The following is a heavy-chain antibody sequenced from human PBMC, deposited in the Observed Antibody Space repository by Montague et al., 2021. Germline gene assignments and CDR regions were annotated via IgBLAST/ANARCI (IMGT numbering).Heavy chain of an antibody. CDR3: ARALAARWWFDP. J-gene: IGHJ5*02. CDR2: IYYSGST. CDR1: GGSIRSYY. Sequence: SETLSLTYTISGGSIRSYYWNWIRQPPGKRLEWIGYIYYSGSTNYNPSLKSRVNISLGTSNYQFSLNLRSVTAADTAVYYCARALAARWWFDPWGQGTLVTVSS. V-gene: IGHV4-59*01. D-gene: IGHD6-6*01.